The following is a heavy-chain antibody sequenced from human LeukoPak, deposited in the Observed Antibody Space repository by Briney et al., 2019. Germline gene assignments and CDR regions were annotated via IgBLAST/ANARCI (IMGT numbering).Heavy chain of an antibody. D-gene: IGHD4-11*01. V-gene: IGHV3-49*03. Sequence: RRSPRLSCTASGFTFGDYAMSWFRQAPGKGLEWVGFIRNRPNGGTTEYDAAVIGRFTISRDDSKSIAYLQMNSLKIEDTAVYYCTRGDYTNYDYWGQGTL. CDR1: GFTFGDYA. J-gene: IGHJ4*02. CDR3: TRGDYTNYDY. CDR2: IRNRPNGGTT.